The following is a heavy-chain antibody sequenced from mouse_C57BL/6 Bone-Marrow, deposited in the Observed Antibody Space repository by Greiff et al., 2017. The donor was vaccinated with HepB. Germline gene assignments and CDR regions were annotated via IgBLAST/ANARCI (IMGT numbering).Heavy chain of an antibody. CDR3: ARWGKFDYDMDY. J-gene: IGHJ4*01. V-gene: IGHV1-55*01. Sequence: QVQLQQPGAELVKPGASVKMSCKASGYTFTSYWITWVKQRPGQGLEWIGDIYPGSGRTNDNEKFKSKATLTVDTSTSTAYMQLSSLTSEDSAVYSCARWGKFDYDMDYWGQGTSVTVSS. CDR1: GYTFTSYW. CDR2: IYPGSGRT.